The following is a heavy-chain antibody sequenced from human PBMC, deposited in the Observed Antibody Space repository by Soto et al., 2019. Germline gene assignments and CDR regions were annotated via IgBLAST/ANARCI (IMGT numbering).Heavy chain of an antibody. J-gene: IGHJ2*01. Sequence: EVPVFESGGGLVQPGGSLRRSFAASGFTFSNYSMSLVRQAPGKGLEWVSTIHGGGDYTHYTDSVKGRFTISRDNSRNTLSLQMNSVRAEDTAVYYCAKNRGSGSYVNWNFDVWGRGTLVTVSS. CDR1: GFTFSNYS. D-gene: IGHD1-26*01. CDR2: IHGGGDYT. V-gene: IGHV3-23*01. CDR3: AKNRGSGSYVNWNFDV.